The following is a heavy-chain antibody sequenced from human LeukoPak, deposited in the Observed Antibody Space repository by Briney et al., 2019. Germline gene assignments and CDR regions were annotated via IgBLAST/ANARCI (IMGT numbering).Heavy chain of an antibody. CDR1: GFTFSSYS. J-gene: IGHJ3*02. CDR3: AKVPNYDYDMEAFDI. Sequence: PGGSLRLSCAASGFTFSSYSMNWVRQAPGKGLEWVSSISSSSSYIYYADSVKGRFTISRDNAKNSLYLQMNSLRAEDTAVYYCAKVPNYDYDMEAFDIWGQGTMVTVSS. CDR2: ISSSSSYI. D-gene: IGHD3-22*01. V-gene: IGHV3-21*04.